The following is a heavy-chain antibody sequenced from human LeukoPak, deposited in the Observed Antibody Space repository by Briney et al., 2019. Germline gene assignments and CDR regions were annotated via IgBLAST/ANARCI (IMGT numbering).Heavy chain of an antibody. D-gene: IGHD1-26*01. J-gene: IGHJ4*02. CDR3: ARGGGTFDY. V-gene: IGHV3-7*01. CDR1: GFTLSDYW. CDR2: IDQHGSES. Sequence: GRSLRLSCADSGFTLSDYWMSWVRLASGKGLEWVANIDQHGSESNHVESVKGRFIISRDNAKNSLYLQMISLRAEDTAVYYCARGGGTFDYWGQGTLVTVSS.